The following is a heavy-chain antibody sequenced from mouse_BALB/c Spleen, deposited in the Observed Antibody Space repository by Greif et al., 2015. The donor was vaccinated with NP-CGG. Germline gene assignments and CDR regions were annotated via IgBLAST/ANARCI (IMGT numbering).Heavy chain of an antibody. CDR1: GYSITSDYA. CDR2: ISYSGST. V-gene: IGHV3-2*02. D-gene: IGHD2-3*01. CDR3: ARWNDGYFGWYFDV. J-gene: IGHJ1*01. Sequence: DVQLQESGPGLVKPSQSLSLTCTVTGYSITSDYAWNWIRQFPGNKLEWMGYISYSGSTSYNPSLKSRISITRDTSKNQFFLQLNSVTTEDTATYYCARWNDGYFGWYFDVWGAGTTVTVSS.